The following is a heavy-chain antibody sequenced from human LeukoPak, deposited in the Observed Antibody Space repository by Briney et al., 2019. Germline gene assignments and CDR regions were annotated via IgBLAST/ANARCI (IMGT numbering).Heavy chain of an antibody. CDR3: AKGDKMLTWRRTYNRFDP. J-gene: IGHJ5*02. Sequence: GSVKVSCTASGFTFTSYGMHWVRQAPGQGLDWVGFINHDGSNTYYADSVRGRFTISRDNSKNTLYLQMNSLRAEDTAVYFCAKGDKMLTWRRTYNRFDPWGQGTLVTVSS. CDR1: GFTFTSYG. V-gene: IGHV3-30*02. D-gene: IGHD3-16*01. CDR2: INHDGSNT.